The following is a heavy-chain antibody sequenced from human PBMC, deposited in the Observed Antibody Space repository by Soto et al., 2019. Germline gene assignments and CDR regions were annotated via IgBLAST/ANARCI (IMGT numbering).Heavy chain of an antibody. CDR3: ARVTIVATITGSFDY. V-gene: IGHV3-23*01. CDR1: GFTFSSYA. D-gene: IGHD5-12*01. CDR2: ISGSGGST. Sequence: GGSLRLSCAASGFTFSSYAMSWVRQAPGKGLEWVSAISGSGGSTYYADSVKGRFTISRDNSKNTLYLQMNSLRAEDTAVYYCARVTIVATITGSFDYWGQGTLVTVSS. J-gene: IGHJ4*02.